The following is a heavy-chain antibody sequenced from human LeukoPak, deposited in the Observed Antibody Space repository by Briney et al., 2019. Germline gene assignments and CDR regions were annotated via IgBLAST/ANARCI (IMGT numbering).Heavy chain of an antibody. V-gene: IGHV3-30*18. D-gene: IGHD3-3*01. CDR1: GFTFSSYG. CDR3: AKDRRSGSYFDY. J-gene: IGHJ4*02. Sequence: PGRSLRLSCAASGFTFSSYGMHWVRQAPGKGLEWVAVISYDGSNKYYADSVKGRFTISRDNSKNMLYLQMNSLRAEDTAVYYCAKDRRSGSYFDYWGQGTLVTVSS. CDR2: ISYDGSNK.